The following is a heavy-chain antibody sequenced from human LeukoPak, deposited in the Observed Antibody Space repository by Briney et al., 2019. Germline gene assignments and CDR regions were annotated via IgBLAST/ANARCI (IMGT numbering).Heavy chain of an antibody. CDR2: ISAYNGNT. J-gene: IGHJ4*02. Sequence: GASVKVSCKASGYIFTSYGISWVRQAPGQGLECMGWISAYNGNTNYAQKLQGRVTMTTDTSTSTAYMELSSLRSEDTAVYYCARGHGYSYGPGLFYWGQGTLVTVSS. D-gene: IGHD5-18*01. CDR1: GYIFTSYG. V-gene: IGHV1-18*01. CDR3: ARGHGYSYGPGLFY.